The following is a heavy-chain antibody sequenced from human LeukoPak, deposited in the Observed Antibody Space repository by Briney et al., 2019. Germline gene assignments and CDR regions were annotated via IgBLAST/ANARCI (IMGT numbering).Heavy chain of an antibody. CDR2: IKSDGSST. D-gene: IGHD4-17*01. Sequence: GGSLRLSCAASGFTFSSYWMHWVRQVPGKGLVWVSRIKSDGSSTTYADSVKGRFTISRDNAKNTLYLQMNSLRAEDTAVYYCARDQTYGDYWYFDLWGRGTLVTVSS. J-gene: IGHJ2*01. CDR1: GFTFSSYW. V-gene: IGHV3-74*01. CDR3: ARDQTYGDYWYFDL.